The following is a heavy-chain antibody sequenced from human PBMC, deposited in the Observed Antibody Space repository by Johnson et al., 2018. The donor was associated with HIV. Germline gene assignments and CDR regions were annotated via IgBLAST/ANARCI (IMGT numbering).Heavy chain of an antibody. D-gene: IGHD2/OR15-2a*01. V-gene: IGHV3-9*01. J-gene: IGHJ3*02. CDR1: GFTFDDYA. Sequence: VQLVESGGGLVQPGRSLRLSCAASGFTFDDYAMHWVRQAPGKGLEWVSGISWNSGSIGYADSVKGRFTISRDNAKNSMYLQMNSLRAEDTAVYYCTTGAFHAYDMWGQGTMVTVSS. CDR2: ISWNSGSI. CDR3: TTGAFHAYDM.